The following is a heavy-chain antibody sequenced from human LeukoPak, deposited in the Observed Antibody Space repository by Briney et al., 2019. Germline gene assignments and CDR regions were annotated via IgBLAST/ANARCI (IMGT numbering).Heavy chain of an antibody. J-gene: IGHJ6*03. Sequence: ASVKVSCKVSGYTLTELSMHWVRQAPGKGLEWMGGFDPEDGETIYAQKFQGRVTMTEDTSTDTAYMELSSLRSEDTAVYYCATAQRRYDFWSGYHSYMDVWGKGTTVTVSS. V-gene: IGHV1-24*01. CDR3: ATAQRRYDFWSGYHSYMDV. CDR1: GYTLTELS. D-gene: IGHD3-3*01. CDR2: FDPEDGET.